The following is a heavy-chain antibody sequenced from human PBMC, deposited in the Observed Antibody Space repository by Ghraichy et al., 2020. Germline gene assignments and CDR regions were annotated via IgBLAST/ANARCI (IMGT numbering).Heavy chain of an antibody. CDR1: GFSISSGYY. CDR2: IYHSGNT. J-gene: IGHJ5*02. D-gene: IGHD1-14*01. CDR3: ARDPRNFGH. Sequence: ESLNISCTVSGFSISSGYYWGWVRQPPGKGLEWIGSIYHSGNTYYNPSLKSRVTISVDTSKNQFSLELSSVTAADTAVYYCARDPRNFGHWGQGILVIVSS. V-gene: IGHV4-38-2*02.